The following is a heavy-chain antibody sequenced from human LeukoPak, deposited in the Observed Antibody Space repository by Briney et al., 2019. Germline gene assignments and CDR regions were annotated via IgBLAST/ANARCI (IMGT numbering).Heavy chain of an antibody. CDR1: GFTFSSIW. CDR3: ARAHNWKYGSFDF. D-gene: IGHD1-7*01. CDR2: ISSSSSYI. J-gene: IGHJ4*02. V-gene: IGHV3-21*01. Sequence: GGSLRLSCAASGFTFSSIWMSWVRQAPGKGLEWVSCISSSSSYIYYADSVKGRFTISRDNAKNSLYLQMNSLRAEDTAVYYCARAHNWKYGSFDFWGQGTLVTVSS.